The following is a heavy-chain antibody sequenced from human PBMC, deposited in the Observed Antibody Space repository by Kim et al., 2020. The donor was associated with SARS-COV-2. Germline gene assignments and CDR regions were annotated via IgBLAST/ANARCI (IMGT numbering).Heavy chain of an antibody. V-gene: IGHV3-7*01. J-gene: IGHJ4*02. CDR2: K. CDR3: AKSVARETPML. Sequence: KDYVDSVKGRVTISRDNANNSLYLQMNSLKAEDTALYYCAKSVARETPMLWGQGTLVTVSS. D-gene: IGHD5-18*01.